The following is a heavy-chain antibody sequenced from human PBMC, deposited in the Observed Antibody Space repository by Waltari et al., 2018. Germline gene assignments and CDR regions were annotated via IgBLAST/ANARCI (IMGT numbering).Heavy chain of an antibody. CDR3: ARGLRYCSSTSCSKYFQH. D-gene: IGHD2-2*01. CDR2: INHSGST. V-gene: IGHV4-34*01. CDR1: GGSFSGYY. J-gene: IGHJ1*01. Sequence: QVQLQQWGAGLLKPSETLSLTCAVYGGSFSGYYWSWLRQPPGKGLEWIGEINHSGSTNYNPSLKSRVTISVDTSKNQFSLKLSSVTAADTAVYYCARGLRYCSSTSCSKYFQHWGQGTLVTVSS.